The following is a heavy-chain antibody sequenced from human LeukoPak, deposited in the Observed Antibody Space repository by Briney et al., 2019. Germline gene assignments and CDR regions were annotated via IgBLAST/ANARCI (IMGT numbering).Heavy chain of an antibody. CDR3: VKDRLLYPERHLSHFDY. J-gene: IGHJ4*02. CDR1: GFTFSSYA. D-gene: IGHD2/OR15-2a*01. V-gene: IGHV3-23*01. Sequence: GGSLRLSCAASGFTFSSYAMNWVRQAPGKGLEWVSALSGRGDSTYYTDSVKGRFTISRDNSKNTLYLQMNSLRAEDTAVYYCVKDRLLYPERHLSHFDYWGQGTLVTVSS. CDR2: LSGRGDST.